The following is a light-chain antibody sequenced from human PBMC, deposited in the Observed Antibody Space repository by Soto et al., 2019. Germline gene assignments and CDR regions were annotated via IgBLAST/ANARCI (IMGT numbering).Light chain of an antibody. CDR2: EVS. CDR3: ISSAGRKVV. V-gene: IGLV2-8*01. Sequence: QSALTQPPSASGSPGQAVTISCTGTSSDVGGYNYVSWYQQYPGKAPKLMIYEVSKRPSGVPDRFSGSKSGNTASLTVSGLHAEDDADYQCISSAGRKVVFGGGNKLTVL. J-gene: IGLJ2*01. CDR1: SSDVGGYNY.